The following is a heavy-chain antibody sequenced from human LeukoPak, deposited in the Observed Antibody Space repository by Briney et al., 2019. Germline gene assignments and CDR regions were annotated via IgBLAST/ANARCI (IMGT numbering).Heavy chain of an antibody. J-gene: IGHJ3*02. D-gene: IGHD5-18*01. V-gene: IGHV4-39*01. CDR2: IYYSGST. CDR1: DPPRGNIYD. CDR3: ARWGREQLWLSDAFDI. Sequence: DPPRGNIYDGAGTRQTTGKGLEWIGSIYYSGSTYYNPSLKSRVTISVDTSKNQFSLKLSSVTAADTAVYYCARWGREQLWLSDAFDIWGQGTMVAVSS.